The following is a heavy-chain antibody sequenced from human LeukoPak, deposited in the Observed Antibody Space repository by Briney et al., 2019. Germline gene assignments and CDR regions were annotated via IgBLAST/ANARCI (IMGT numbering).Heavy chain of an antibody. CDR2: IYYSGST. CDR3: ARVVIIFSSPYFDY. V-gene: IGHV4-59*08. Sequence: SETLSLTRTVSGGSISSYYWSWIRQPPGKGLEWIGYIYYSGSTNYKPSLKSRVTISVDTSKNQFSLKLSSVTAADTAVYYCARVVIIFSSPYFDYWGQGTLVTVSS. CDR1: GGSISSYY. J-gene: IGHJ4*02. D-gene: IGHD3-3*01.